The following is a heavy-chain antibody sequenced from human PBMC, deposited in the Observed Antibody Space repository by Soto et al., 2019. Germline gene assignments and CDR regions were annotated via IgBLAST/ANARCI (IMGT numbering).Heavy chain of an antibody. CDR1: GYTFTTYA. Sequence: QVQLVQSGAEVKKPGASVTVSCRAPGYTFTTYAIHWVRQAPGQGLEWMGWPNGGNGKTKYSQKCQGRVTMIRETSAGTVYRELRSLTFEDTAVFFCVRADFGAGVWFDPWGQGTLVTVSS. CDR2: PNGGNGKT. J-gene: IGHJ5*02. D-gene: IGHD3-16*01. CDR3: VRADFGAGVWFDP. V-gene: IGHV1-3*01.